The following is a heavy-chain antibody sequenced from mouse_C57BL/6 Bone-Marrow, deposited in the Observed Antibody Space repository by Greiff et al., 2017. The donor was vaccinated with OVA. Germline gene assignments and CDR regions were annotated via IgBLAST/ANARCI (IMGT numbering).Heavy chain of an antibody. D-gene: IGHD1-1*01. J-gene: IGHJ1*03. CDR2: IYPGSGNT. Sequence: QVQLQQSGAELVRPGASVKLSCKASGYTFTDYYINWVKQRPGQGLEWIARIYPGSGNTYYNEKFKGKATLTAEKSSSTAYMQLSSLTSEDSAVYFCARGYGSKIGGYFDVWGTGTTVTVSS. V-gene: IGHV1-76*01. CDR1: GYTFTDYY. CDR3: ARGYGSKIGGYFDV.